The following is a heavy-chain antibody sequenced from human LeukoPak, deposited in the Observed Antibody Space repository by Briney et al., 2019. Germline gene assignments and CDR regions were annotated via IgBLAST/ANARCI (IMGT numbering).Heavy chain of an antibody. J-gene: IGHJ6*02. V-gene: IGHV3-30*04. CDR2: TSYNGANR. Sequence: PGRSLRLSCAASGFTFSTYAMHWVRQAPGKGLEWVAVTSYNGANRYYADSVKGRFTISRDNSKNTLYLQMNSLRAEDTAVYYCARPLHTVTWSCMDVWGQGTTVTVSS. CDR3: ARPLHTVTWSCMDV. D-gene: IGHD4-17*01. CDR1: GFTFSTYA.